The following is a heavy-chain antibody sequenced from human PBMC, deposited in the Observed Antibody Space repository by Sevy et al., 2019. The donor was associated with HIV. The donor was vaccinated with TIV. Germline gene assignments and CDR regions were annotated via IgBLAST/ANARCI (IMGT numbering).Heavy chain of an antibody. CDR1: GDSVSSNSAA. CDR3: ARANSGWNHYCGGDCYSDYFDY. D-gene: IGHD2-21*01. V-gene: IGHV6-1*01. Sequence: KQSQTLSLTCAISGDSVSSNSAAWNWIRQSPSRGLEWLGRTYCRSKWYNDYAVSVKSRITINPDTSKNQFSLQLNSVTPVDTAVYYCARANSGWNHYCGGDCYSDYFDYWGQGTLVTVSS. J-gene: IGHJ4*02. CDR2: TYCRSKWYN.